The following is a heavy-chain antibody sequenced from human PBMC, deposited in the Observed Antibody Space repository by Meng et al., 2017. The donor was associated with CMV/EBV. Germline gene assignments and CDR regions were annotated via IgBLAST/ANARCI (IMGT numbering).Heavy chain of an antibody. CDR3: ARGVGGWFDP. CDR2: INHSGST. CDR1: GGSFSGYY. J-gene: IGHJ5*02. V-gene: IGHV4-34*01. D-gene: IGHD1-26*01. Sequence: QVQLQRWGAGLLKPSATLSPPCAVYGGSFSGYYWSWIRQPPGKGLEWIGEINHSGSTNYNPSLKSRVTISVDTSKNQFSLKLSSVTAADTAAYYCARGVGGWFDPWGQGTLVTVSS.